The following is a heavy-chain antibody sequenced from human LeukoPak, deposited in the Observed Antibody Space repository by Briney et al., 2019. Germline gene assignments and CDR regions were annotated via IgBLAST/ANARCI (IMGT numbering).Heavy chain of an antibody. CDR1: GFTLSSYA. Sequence: GGSLRLSCAASGFTLSSYAMSWVRQTPGKGLEWVSAISGSGSSTNYADSVKGRFTISRDNSKNTLYLQMNGLRAEDTAVYYCVKPNYDILTGYLLNYFDYWGQGTLVTVSS. V-gene: IGHV3-23*01. CDR2: ISGSGSST. D-gene: IGHD3-9*01. J-gene: IGHJ4*02. CDR3: VKPNYDILTGYLLNYFDY.